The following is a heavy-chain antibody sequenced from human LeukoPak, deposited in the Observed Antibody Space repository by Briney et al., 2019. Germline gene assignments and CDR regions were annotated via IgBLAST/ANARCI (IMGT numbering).Heavy chain of an antibody. V-gene: IGHV3-23*01. D-gene: IGHD3-10*01. CDR3: ARATSPLWFGEFQY. CDR1: GFTFSSYA. J-gene: IGHJ1*01. Sequence: PGGTLRLSCAASGFTFSSYAMSWVRQAPGKGLEWVSAISGSGGSTYYADSVKGRFTISRDNSKNTLYLQMNSLRAEDTAVYYCARATSPLWFGEFQYWGQGTLVTVSS. CDR2: ISGSGGST.